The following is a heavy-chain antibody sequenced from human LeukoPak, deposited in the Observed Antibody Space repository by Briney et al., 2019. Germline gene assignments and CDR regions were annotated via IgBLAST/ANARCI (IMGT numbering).Heavy chain of an antibody. CDR1: GFTFSSYG. CDR3: ARGMDAFDI. V-gene: IGHV3-30*03. J-gene: IGHJ3*02. Sequence: GRSLRLSCAASGFTFSSYGMHWVRQAPGKGLEWVAVISYDGSNKYYADSVKGRFTISRDNSKNTLYLQMNSLRAEDTAVYYCARGMDAFDIWGQGTMVTVSS. CDR2: ISYDGSNK.